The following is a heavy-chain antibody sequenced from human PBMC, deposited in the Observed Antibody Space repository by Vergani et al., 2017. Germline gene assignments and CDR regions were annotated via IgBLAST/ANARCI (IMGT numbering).Heavy chain of an antibody. CDR1: GFTFSSYA. J-gene: IGHJ4*02. D-gene: IGHD3-22*01. CDR2: ISYDGSNK. Sequence: QVQLVESGGGVVQPGRSLRLSCAASGFTFSSYAMHWVRQAPGKGLEWVAVISYDGSNKYYADSVKGRFTISRDNSKNTLYLQMNSLRAEDTAVYYCASARDSGGYDRVFDYWGQGTMVTVSS. V-gene: IGHV3-30*01. CDR3: ASARDSGGYDRVFDY.